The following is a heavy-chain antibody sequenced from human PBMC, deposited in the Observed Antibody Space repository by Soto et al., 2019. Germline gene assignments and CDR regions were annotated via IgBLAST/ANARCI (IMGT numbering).Heavy chain of an antibody. D-gene: IGHD3-3*01. V-gene: IGHV1-18*04. J-gene: IGHJ4*02. CDR2: ISAYNGNT. CDR1: GYTFTSYG. CDR3: ARTYWSGWGRRLFDS. Sequence: ASVKVSCKASGYTFTSYGISWVRQAPGQGLEWMGWISAYNGNTNYAQKLQGRVTMTTDTSKNHFSLRLSSVTAADTAVYYCARTYWSGWGRRLFDSWGQGALVTVSS.